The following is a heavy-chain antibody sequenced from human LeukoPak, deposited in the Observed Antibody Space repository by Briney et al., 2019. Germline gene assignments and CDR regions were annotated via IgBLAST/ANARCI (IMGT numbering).Heavy chain of an antibody. CDR2: IYYGGST. Sequence: SETLSLTCTVSGGSISSYYWSWIRQPPGKGLEWIGYIYYGGSTNYNPSLKSRVTISVDTSKNQFSLKLSSVTAADTAVYYCASSAADTFDYWGQGTLVTVSS. CDR3: ASSAADTFDY. CDR1: GGSISSYY. D-gene: IGHD6-13*01. V-gene: IGHV4-59*08. J-gene: IGHJ4*02.